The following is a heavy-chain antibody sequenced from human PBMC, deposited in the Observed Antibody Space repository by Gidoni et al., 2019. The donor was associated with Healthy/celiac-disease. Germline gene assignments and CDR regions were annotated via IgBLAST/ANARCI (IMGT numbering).Heavy chain of an antibody. D-gene: IGHD4-17*01. V-gene: IGHV3-30*02. CDR1: GFTFISYG. CDR3: AKGGGVDYGGNSEWDEYFQH. J-gene: IGHJ1*01. CDR2: IRYDGSNK. Sequence: QVQLVESGGGVVQPVGSLRLPCAASGFTFISYGMHWVRPAPGKGLEWVAFIRYDGSNKYYADSVKGRFTISRDNSKNTLYLQMNSLRAEDTAVYYCAKGGGVDYGGNSEWDEYFQHWGQGTLVTVSS.